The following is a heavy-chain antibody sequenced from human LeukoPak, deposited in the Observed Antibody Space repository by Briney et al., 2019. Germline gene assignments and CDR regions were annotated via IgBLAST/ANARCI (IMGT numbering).Heavy chain of an antibody. J-gene: IGHJ3*02. D-gene: IGHD6-19*01. CDR1: GGSISSGGYS. CDR3: AYSSGWYLGDAFDI. V-gene: IGHV4-30-2*01. CDR2: IYHSGST. Sequence: SQTLSLTCAVSGGSISSGGYSWSWIRQPPGKGLEWIGCIYHSGSTYYNPSLKSRVTISVDRSKHQFSLKLSSVTAADTAVYYCAYSSGWYLGDAFDIWGQGTMVTVSS.